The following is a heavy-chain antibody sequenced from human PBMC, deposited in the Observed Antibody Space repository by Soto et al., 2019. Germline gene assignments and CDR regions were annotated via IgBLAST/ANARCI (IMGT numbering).Heavy chain of an antibody. J-gene: IGHJ4*02. D-gene: IGHD6-13*01. Sequence: EVQLLESGGGLVQPGGSLRLSCAASGFFFSSYDMSWVRQAPGKGLEWVSGIGGSGGYKSYADSVKGRFTISRDNYKKTLYMQMQTLGAADTAVYYCAKDAATVSSTSTYFNYWGQGTLFAVSS. V-gene: IGHV3-23*01. CDR2: IGGSGGYK. CDR1: GFFFSSYD. CDR3: AKDAATVSSTSTYFNY.